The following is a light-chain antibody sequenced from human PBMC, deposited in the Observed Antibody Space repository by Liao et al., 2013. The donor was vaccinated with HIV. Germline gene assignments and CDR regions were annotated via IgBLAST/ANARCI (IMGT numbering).Light chain of an antibody. CDR3: QVWDSSSDHVV. Sequence: SYELTQAPSVSVSPGQTASITCSGDKLGDKYACWYQQRPGQSPVLVIYYDSDRPSGIPERFSGSNSGNTATLTISRVEAGDEADYYCQVWDSSSDHVVFGGGTKLTVL. J-gene: IGLJ2*01. CDR2: YDS. V-gene: IGLV3-1*01. CDR1: KLGDKY.